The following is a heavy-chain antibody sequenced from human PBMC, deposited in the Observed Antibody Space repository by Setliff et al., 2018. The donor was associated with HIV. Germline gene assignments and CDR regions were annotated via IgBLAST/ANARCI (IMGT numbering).Heavy chain of an antibody. CDR2: ISSSSTTL. CDR1: GFTFSSYS. CDR3: ARADRYNWNYEDY. Sequence: GGSLRLSCAASGFTFSSYSMTWVRQAPGKGLEWVSHISSSSTTLNYADSVKGRFTISRDNAKNSLYLQINSLRVEDTAMYYCARADRYNWNYEDYWGQGTLVTVSS. D-gene: IGHD1-7*01. V-gene: IGHV3-48*01. J-gene: IGHJ4*02.